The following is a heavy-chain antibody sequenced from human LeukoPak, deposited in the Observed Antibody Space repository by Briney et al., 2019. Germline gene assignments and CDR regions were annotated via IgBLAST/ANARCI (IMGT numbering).Heavy chain of an antibody. J-gene: IGHJ4*02. CDR1: GFTLSSYW. Sequence: PGGSLRLSCAASGFTLSSYWMQWVRQAPGKGLVWVSRINSDGSSTSYADSVKGRFTISRDNAKNTLYLQMNSLRDEDTAVYYCAKGGGSPLDYWGQGTLVTVSS. CDR2: INSDGSST. D-gene: IGHD1-26*01. CDR3: AKGGGSPLDY. V-gene: IGHV3-74*01.